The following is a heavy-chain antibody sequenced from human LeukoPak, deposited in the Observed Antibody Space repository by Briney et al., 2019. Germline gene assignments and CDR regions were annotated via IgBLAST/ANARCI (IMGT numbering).Heavy chain of an antibody. V-gene: IGHV4-34*01. CDR1: GGSFTGYY. D-gene: IGHD2-2*01. J-gene: IGHJ5*02. CDR3: ARESSRDCSTTSCYEVFDP. Sequence: SETLSLTCAVYGGSFTGYYWSWIRQPPGKGLEWIGEMNDRGSTNYKPSLKSRGTIAIDESKNQFSLKVSAVTAADSAVYYCARESSRDCSTTSCYEVFDPWGQGTLVTVSS. CDR2: MNDRGST.